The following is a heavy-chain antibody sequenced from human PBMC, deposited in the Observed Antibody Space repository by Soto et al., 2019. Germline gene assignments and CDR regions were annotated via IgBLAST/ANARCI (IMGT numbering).Heavy chain of an antibody. D-gene: IGHD6-6*01. CDR1: GYTFTNYV. V-gene: IGHV1-18*01. CDR2: ISPHNGNK. CDR3: ARNISSMAARGGYYYYYYMDV. J-gene: IGHJ6*03. Sequence: GASVKVSCKASGYTFTNYVINWVRQAPGQGLEWMGWISPHNGNKNYAQNLQGRVAMTTDTSTSTAYMELRSLRSEDTAVYYCARNISSMAARGGYYYYYYMDVWGKGTTVTVSS.